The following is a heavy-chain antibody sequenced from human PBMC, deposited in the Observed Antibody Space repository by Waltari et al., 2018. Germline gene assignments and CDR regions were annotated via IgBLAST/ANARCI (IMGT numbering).Heavy chain of an antibody. CDR2: IHRSGRN. CDR3: ARDRGIGLYFDS. CDR1: GDSMKRTSW. Sequence: QLQLQESGPGLVKPSGPLSLTCTVSGDSMKRTSWWSWVRQPPEKGLEWIGQIHRSGRNNYNPSLESRVTISLDTSNRQFSLKLTSTTAADTAVYYCARDRGIGLYFDSWGQGTLVTVSP. V-gene: IGHV4-4*02. D-gene: IGHD1-26*01. J-gene: IGHJ4*02.